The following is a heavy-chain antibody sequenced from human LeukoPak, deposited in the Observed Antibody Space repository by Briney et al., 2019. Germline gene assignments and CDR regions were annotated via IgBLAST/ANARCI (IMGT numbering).Heavy chain of an antibody. CDR1: GFTFSDYY. CDR3: ASSSLGATGFDP. Sequence: PGGSLRLSCAASGFTFSDYYMSWIRQAPGKGLEWVSYISSSSSYIYYADSVKGRFTISRDNAKNSLYLQMNSLRAEDTAVYYCASSSLGATGFDPWGQGTLVTVSS. V-gene: IGHV3-11*06. D-gene: IGHD1-26*01. J-gene: IGHJ5*02. CDR2: ISSSSSYI.